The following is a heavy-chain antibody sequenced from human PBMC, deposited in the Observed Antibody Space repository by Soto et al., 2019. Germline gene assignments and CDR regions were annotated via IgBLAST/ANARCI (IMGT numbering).Heavy chain of an antibody. D-gene: IGHD6-19*01. CDR3: ARAKAESGGYRQTTDYYFDY. CDR1: GFTVSSNY. Sequence: GGSLRLSCAASGFTVSSNYMSWVRQAPGKGLEWVSVIYSGGSTYYADSVKGRFTISRHNSKNTLYLQMNSLRAEDTAVYYGARAKAESGGYRQTTDYYFDYWGQGTLVTVSS. V-gene: IGHV3-66*01. CDR2: IYSGGST. J-gene: IGHJ4*02.